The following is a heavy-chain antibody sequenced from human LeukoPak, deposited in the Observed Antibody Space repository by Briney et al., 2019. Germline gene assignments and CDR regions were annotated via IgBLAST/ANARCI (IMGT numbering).Heavy chain of an antibody. CDR1: GFTFSSYA. CDR3: ARGRAVTGSTVIDY. V-gene: IGHV3-30-3*01. Sequence: GRSLRLSCAASGFTFSSYAMHWVRRAPGKALEWVATISADGGNRYYSDSVKGRFTISRDNSKNTLYLQMNSLRPEDTAVFHCARGRAVTGSTVIDYWGQGTLVTVSS. J-gene: IGHJ4*02. CDR2: ISADGGNR. D-gene: IGHD6-19*01.